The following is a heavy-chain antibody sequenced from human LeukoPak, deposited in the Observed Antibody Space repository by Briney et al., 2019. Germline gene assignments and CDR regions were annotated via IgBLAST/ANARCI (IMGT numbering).Heavy chain of an antibody. CDR3: ARLFCSSTSCLYYYYGMDV. J-gene: IGHJ6*02. CDR1: GYNFSNYW. Sequence: GESLKISCEGSGYNFSNYWIGWVRQMPGKGLELMGSFNPGDPDARYSSSLQGHVIISADKSISTAYLQWSSLKASDTAMYYCARLFCSSTSCLYYYYGMDVWGQGTTVTVS. V-gene: IGHV5-51*01. D-gene: IGHD2-2*01. CDR2: FNPGDPDA.